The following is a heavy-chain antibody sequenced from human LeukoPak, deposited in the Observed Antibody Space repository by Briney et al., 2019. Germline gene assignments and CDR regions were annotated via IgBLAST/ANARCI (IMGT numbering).Heavy chain of an antibody. CDR3: TRVGYVDEGIDY. CDR1: GFTFSSYW. V-gene: IGHV3-7*04. CDR2: IKQDGSKK. J-gene: IGHJ4*02. D-gene: IGHD4-17*01. Sequence: GGSLRLSCAASGFTFSSYWMTWVRQAPGKGLEWVANIKQDGSKKSYVDSVKGRFTISRDNAKNSLYLQMNSLRAEDTAIYYCTRVGYVDEGIDYWGQGTLVTVSS.